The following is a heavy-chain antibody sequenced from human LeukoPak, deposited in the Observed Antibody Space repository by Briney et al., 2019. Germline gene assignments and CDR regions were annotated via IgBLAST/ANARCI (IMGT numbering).Heavy chain of an antibody. J-gene: IGHJ4*02. CDR2: IYSDGSI. CDR3: ARDGSDYYDKRVPPGIN. V-gene: IGHV3-53*01. Sequence: GGPLRLSCVASGFTVISNYMSWVRQAPGKGLEWVSVIYSDGSIHYTDSVKGRFTISRDNSKNTVFLQMNSPRADDTAVYYCARDGSDYYDKRVPPGINWGQGTLVTVSS. D-gene: IGHD3-22*01. CDR1: GFTVISNY.